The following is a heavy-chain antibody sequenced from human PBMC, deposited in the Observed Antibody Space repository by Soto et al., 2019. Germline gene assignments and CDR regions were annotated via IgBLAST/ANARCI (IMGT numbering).Heavy chain of an antibody. CDR3: AKEFDTSGYYSYYYAMDV. CDR1: GFTFRTYA. V-gene: IGHV3-23*01. CDR2: LGDTGTKT. J-gene: IGHJ6*02. Sequence: GGSLRLSCAAFGFTFRTYAMNWVRQAPGKALEWVAALGDTGTKTYYARSVRGRFTISRDNSKNTVDLQMNSLSAEDTAIYYCAKEFDTSGYYSYYYAMDVWGPGTSVTVSS. D-gene: IGHD3-22*01.